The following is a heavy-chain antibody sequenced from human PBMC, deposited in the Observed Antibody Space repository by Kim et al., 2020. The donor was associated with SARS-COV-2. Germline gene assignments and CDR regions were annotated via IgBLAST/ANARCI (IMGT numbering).Heavy chain of an antibody. Sequence: GGSLRLSCAASGFTFSSYEMNWVRQAPGKGLEWVSYISSSGSTIYYADSVKGRFTISRDNAKNSLYLQMNSLRAEDTAVYYCARGYYYDSKGYFDYWGQGTLVTVSS. V-gene: IGHV3-48*03. J-gene: IGHJ4*02. D-gene: IGHD3-22*01. CDR1: GFTFSSYE. CDR3: ARGYYYDSKGYFDY. CDR2: ISSSGSTI.